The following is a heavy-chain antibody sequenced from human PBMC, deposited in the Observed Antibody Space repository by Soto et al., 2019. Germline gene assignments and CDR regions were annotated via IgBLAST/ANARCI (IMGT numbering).Heavy chain of an antibody. D-gene: IGHD1-7*01. Sequence: SETLSLTCTVSGGSISSYYWSWIRQPPGKGLEWIGNIYYSGSTNYNPSLKSRVTISVDTSKNQFSLKLSSVTAADTAVYYCARRYNWNLIFDYWGQGTLVTVSS. CDR2: IYYSGST. CDR3: ARRYNWNLIFDY. V-gene: IGHV4-59*08. J-gene: IGHJ4*02. CDR1: GGSISSYY.